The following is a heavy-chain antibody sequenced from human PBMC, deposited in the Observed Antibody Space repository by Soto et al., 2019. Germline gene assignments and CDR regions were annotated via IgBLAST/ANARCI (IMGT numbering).Heavy chain of an antibody. J-gene: IGHJ3*02. CDR2: INPHSGAT. CDR3: ARPPNPWEPYAFHI. D-gene: IGHD1-26*01. Sequence: ASVKVSCKASGYSFTAYQMHWVRQAPGQRLQWMAWINPHSGATKFAQEFQDRVTLTSDTSITTAYMELRSLKSDDSAIYYCARPPNPWEPYAFHIWGQGTMVTVSS. CDR1: GYSFTAYQ. V-gene: IGHV1-2*02.